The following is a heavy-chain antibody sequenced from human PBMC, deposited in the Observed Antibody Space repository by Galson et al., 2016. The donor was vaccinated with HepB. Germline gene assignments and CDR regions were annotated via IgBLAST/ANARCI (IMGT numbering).Heavy chain of an antibody. D-gene: IGHD3-10*01. Sequence: SLRLSCAASGFTFADYAMHWVRQAPGKGLEWVSGLSWNSGTIGYADSVKGRFTISRDNAKNSLYLQMDSLRAEDTAFYYCAKDGVRGAGRYGNPEFDYWGQGTLVTVSS. CDR3: AKDGVRGAGRYGNPEFDY. V-gene: IGHV3-9*01. CDR2: LSWNSGTI. CDR1: GFTFADYA. J-gene: IGHJ4*02.